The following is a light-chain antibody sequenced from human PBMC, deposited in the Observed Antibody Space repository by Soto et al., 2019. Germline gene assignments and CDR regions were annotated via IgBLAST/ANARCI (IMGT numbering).Light chain of an antibody. CDR2: EVN. Sequence: QSALTQPPSASGSPGQSVTISCTGTSSDVGGYNYVSWYQQHPGKVPKLMIYEVNKRPSGVPDRFSGSKSGNTASLTVSGLQAEDEADYYCSSYTTSSTVVFGGGTKLTVL. CDR1: SSDVGGYNY. V-gene: IGLV2-8*01. J-gene: IGLJ2*01. CDR3: SSYTTSSTVV.